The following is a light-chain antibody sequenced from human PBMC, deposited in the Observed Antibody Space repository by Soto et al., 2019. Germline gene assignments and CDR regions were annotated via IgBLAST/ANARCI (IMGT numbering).Light chain of an antibody. CDR3: GTWDSSLSAGV. J-gene: IGLJ3*02. Sequence: QSVLTQPPSVSAAPGQKVTISCSGSNSNIGDHGVSWYKQVPGTAPKLLISDDNKRPSGIPDRFSGSKSGTSATLGITGLQTGDEADYYCGTWDSSLSAGVFGGGTNLTVL. V-gene: IGLV1-51*01. CDR1: NSNIGDHG. CDR2: DDN.